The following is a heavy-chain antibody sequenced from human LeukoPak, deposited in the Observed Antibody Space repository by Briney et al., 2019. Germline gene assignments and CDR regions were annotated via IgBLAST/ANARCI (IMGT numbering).Heavy chain of an antibody. V-gene: IGHV3-30*18. CDR2: MTPDGNSQ. D-gene: IGHD3-16*01. CDR3: AKDGGLALFYGMDV. J-gene: IGHJ6*02. Sequence: PGGSLRLSCEVSGFSSSPYPIHWVRQAPGKGLEWVALMTPDGNSQYFADSVKGRFTISRDSSKSTLYLHMNSLTTDDTAVYYCAKDGGLALFYGMDVWGQGTTVTVSS. CDR1: GFSSSPYP.